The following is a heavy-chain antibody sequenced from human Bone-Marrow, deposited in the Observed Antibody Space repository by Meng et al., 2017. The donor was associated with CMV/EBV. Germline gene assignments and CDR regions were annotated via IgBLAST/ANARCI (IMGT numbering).Heavy chain of an antibody. CDR1: GFTFSSYS. V-gene: IGHV3-21*01. CDR2: ISSSSSYI. J-gene: IGHJ4*02. Sequence: GASLKISCAASGFTFSSYSMNWVRQAPGKGLEWVSSISSSSSYIYYADSVKGRFTISRDNAKNSLYLQMNSLRAEDTAVYYCARPYDFWSGFPPFYWGQGTLVTVSS. D-gene: IGHD3-3*01. CDR3: ARPYDFWSGFPPFY.